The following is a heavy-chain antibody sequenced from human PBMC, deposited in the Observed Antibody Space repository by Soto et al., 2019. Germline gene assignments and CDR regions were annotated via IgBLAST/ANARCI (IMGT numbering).Heavy chain of an antibody. CDR1: GGTFSSYA. CDR3: ARGLGTYYYDGSGSSGFDY. J-gene: IGHJ4*02. D-gene: IGHD3-22*01. CDR2: IIPIFGTA. Sequence: ASVKVSCKASGGTFSSYAISWARQAPGQGLEWMGGIIPIFGTANYAQKFQGRVTITADESTSTAYMELSSLRSEDTAVYYCARGLGTYYYDGSGSSGFDYWCQGTLVTVS. V-gene: IGHV1-69*13.